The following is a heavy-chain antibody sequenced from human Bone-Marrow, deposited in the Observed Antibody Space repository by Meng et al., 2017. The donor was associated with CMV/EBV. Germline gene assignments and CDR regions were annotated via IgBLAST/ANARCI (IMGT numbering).Heavy chain of an antibody. D-gene: IGHD6-13*01. CDR3: ASSGYSSSWYEVYYYGMDV. CDR2: ISAYNGNT. CDR1: GYTFTSYG. Sequence: ASVKVSCKASGYTFTSYGISWVRQAPGQGLEWMGWISAYNGNTNYAQKLQGRVTMTTDTSTSTAYMEPRSLRSDDTAVYYCASSGYSSSWYEVYYYGMDVWGQGTTVTVSS. V-gene: IGHV1-18*01. J-gene: IGHJ6*02.